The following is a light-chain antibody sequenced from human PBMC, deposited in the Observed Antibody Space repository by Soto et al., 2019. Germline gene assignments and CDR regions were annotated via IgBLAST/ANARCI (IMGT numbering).Light chain of an antibody. J-gene: IGKJ1*01. CDR2: DAS. CDR3: QQYGSSPWT. CDR1: QSVIRY. Sequence: EILLAQSPATPSLSPGERATLSCRASQSVIRYLAWYQQRPGQAPRLLIYDASYRATGIPARFSGSGSGTDFTLTISSLEPEDFAVYYCQQYGSSPWTFGQGTKVDIK. V-gene: IGKV3-11*01.